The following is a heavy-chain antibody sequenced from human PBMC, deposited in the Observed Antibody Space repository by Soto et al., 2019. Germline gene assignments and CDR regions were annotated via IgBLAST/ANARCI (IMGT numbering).Heavy chain of an antibody. CDR2: INLDGSEK. CDR1: GFNFSTDW. D-gene: IGHD1-26*01. CDR3: ASDGSTRWYSDDYHGMDV. J-gene: IGHJ6*02. V-gene: IGHV3-7*05. Sequence: EVQLVASGGGLVQPGGSLRLSCAASGFNFSTDWLSWVREVPGQGLEWVANINLDGSEKNYVDSVKGRFTIYRDNARNSLYLQMSSLRAEATALSSGASDGSTRWYSDDYHGMDVWGQGTTVTVSS.